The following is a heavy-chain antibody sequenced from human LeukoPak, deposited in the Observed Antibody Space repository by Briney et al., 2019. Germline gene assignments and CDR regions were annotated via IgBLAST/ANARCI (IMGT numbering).Heavy chain of an antibody. V-gene: IGHV3-11*01. J-gene: IGHJ5*02. CDR1: GFTFSDYY. D-gene: IGHD6-13*01. Sequence: GGSLRLSCAASGFTFSDYYMSWVRQAPGKGLEWVSFISNSGTTIYYTDSVKGRFTISRDNAKNSLFLQMNGLRAEDTAVYYCARARRTFSSSCCDPWGQGTLVTVSS. CDR3: ARARRTFSSSCCDP. CDR2: ISNSGTTI.